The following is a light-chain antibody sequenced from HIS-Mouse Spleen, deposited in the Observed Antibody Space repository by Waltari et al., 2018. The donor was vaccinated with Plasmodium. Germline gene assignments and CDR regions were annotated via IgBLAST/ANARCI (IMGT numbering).Light chain of an antibody. CDR2: EDS. J-gene: IGLJ3*02. CDR3: YSTDSSGNHRV. Sequence: SYELTQPPSVSVSPGQTARITCSRDAFPQKYAYWYQQKSGQAPVLVIYEDSKRPSGIPERFSGSSSGTMATLTISGAQVEDEADYYCYSTDSSGNHRVFGGGTKLTVL. V-gene: IGLV3-10*01. CDR1: AFPQKY.